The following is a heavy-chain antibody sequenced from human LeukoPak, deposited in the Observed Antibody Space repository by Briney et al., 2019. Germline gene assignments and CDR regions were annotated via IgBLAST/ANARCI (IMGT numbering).Heavy chain of an antibody. CDR1: GGSISSGSYY. CDR3: ARDYYDAFDI. V-gene: IGHV4-61*02. CDR2: IYTSGST. J-gene: IGHJ3*02. Sequence: PSETLSLTCTVSGGSISSGSYYWRWIRQPAGTGLEWIGRIYTSGSTNYNPSLKSRVTISVDTSKNQFSLKLSSVTAADTAVYYCARDYYDAFDIWGQGTMVTVSS. D-gene: IGHD3-10*01.